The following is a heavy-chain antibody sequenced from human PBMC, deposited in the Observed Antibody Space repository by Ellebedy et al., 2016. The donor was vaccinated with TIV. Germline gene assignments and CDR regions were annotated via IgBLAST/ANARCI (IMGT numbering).Heavy chain of an antibody. J-gene: IGHJ4*02. CDR3: TKDGSGTMNF. CDR2: MNGDGNER. D-gene: IGHD1-1*01. Sequence: GESLKISCAVSGFTFSTSWMSWVRQAHGQGLEWVANMNGDGNERYYVDSVEGRFTISRDNTRNSLYLQMNSLRADDTAVYYCTKDGSGTMNFWGQGTLVTVSS. CDR1: GFTFSTSW. V-gene: IGHV3-7*01.